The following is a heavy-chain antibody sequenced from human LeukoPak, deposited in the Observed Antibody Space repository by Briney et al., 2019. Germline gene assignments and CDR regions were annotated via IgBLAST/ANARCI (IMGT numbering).Heavy chain of an antibody. D-gene: IGHD2-21*02. CDR3: AKDVDCGGDCYYFDY. J-gene: IGHJ4*02. CDR1: GFTFSSYS. V-gene: IGHV3-21*01. CDR2: ISSSSSYI. Sequence: TGGSLRLSCAASGFTFSSYSMNWVRQAPGKGLEWVSSISSSSSYIYYADSVKGRFTISRDNAKNSLYLQMNSLRAEDTAVYYCAKDVDCGGDCYYFDYWGQGTLVTVSS.